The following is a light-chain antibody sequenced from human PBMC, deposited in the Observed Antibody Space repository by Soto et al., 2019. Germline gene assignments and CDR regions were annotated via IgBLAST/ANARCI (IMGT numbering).Light chain of an antibody. V-gene: IGLV2-23*03. CDR3: CSYAGSSTFVV. CDR2: EGS. CDR1: SSDVGSYNL. J-gene: IGLJ2*01. Sequence: QSALTQPASVSGSPGQSIPISCTGTSSDVGSYNLVSWYQQHPGKAPKLMIHEGSKRPSGVSNRFSGSKSGNTASLKISGLQAEDEADYYCCSYAGSSTFVVFGGGTKLTVL.